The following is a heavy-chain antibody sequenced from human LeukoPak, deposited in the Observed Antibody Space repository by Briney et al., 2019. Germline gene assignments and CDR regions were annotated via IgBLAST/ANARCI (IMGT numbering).Heavy chain of an antibody. D-gene: IGHD3-3*01. V-gene: IGHV4-4*07. CDR3: AXXTXXSXXYXVFC. Sequence: TXTVXGGSISRYYWSWIRQPAGKGLEWIGRIYTSGSTNYNPSLKSRVTMSVDTSKKQFSLKLSSVTAADTAVYNCAXXTXXSXXYXVFCWGQGTLVTVSS. J-gene: IGHJ4*02. CDR1: GGSISRYY. CDR2: IYTSGST.